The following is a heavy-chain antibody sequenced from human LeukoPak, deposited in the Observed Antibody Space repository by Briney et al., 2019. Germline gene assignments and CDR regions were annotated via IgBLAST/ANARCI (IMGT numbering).Heavy chain of an antibody. CDR1: GGSISSYY. D-gene: IGHD3-3*01. CDR3: ARKNYDLDI. Sequence: SETLSLTCTVSGGSISSYYWSWIRQPPGKGLEWIGYIYISGSTNYNPSLTSRVTISVDTSKNQFSLKLSSVTAADTAVYYCARKNYDLDIWGQGTMVTVSS. CDR2: IYISGST. V-gene: IGHV4-4*09. J-gene: IGHJ3*02.